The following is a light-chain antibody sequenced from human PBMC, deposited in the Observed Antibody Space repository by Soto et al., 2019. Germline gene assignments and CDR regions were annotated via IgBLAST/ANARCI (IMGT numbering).Light chain of an antibody. CDR3: QHYNSYSEA. Sequence: DIQITQSPSTLSGSVGDRVTITCRASQTISSWLAWYQQKPGKAPKLLIYKASTLKSGVPSRFSGSGSGTEFTLTISSLQSDDFATYYCQHYNSYSEAFGQGTKVDSK. V-gene: IGKV1-5*03. CDR2: KAS. J-gene: IGKJ1*01. CDR1: QTISSW.